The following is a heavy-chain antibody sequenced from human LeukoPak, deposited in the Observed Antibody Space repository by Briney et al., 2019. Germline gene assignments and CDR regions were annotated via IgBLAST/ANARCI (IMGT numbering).Heavy chain of an antibody. D-gene: IGHD7-27*01. CDR3: ARGGNWGSTRAFDI. CDR2: MNPNSGNT. CDR1: GYTFTSYD. J-gene: IGHJ3*02. V-gene: IGHV1-8*01. Sequence: GASVTVSCKASGYTFTSYDINWVRQAPGQGLEWMGWMNPNSGNTGYAQKFQGRVTMTRNTSINTTYMELSSLRSENTAVYYCARGGNWGSTRAFDIWGQGTMVTVSS.